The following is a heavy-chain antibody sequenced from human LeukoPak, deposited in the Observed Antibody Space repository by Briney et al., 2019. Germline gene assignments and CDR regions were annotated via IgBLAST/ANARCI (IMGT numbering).Heavy chain of an antibody. CDR2: ISAYNGNT. V-gene: IGHV1-18*01. CDR1: GYTFTSYG. J-gene: IGHJ4*02. Sequence: ASVKVSCKASGYTFTSYGISWVRQAPGQGLEWMGWISAYNGNTNYAQKFQGWVTMTRDTSISTAYMELSRLRSDDTAVYYCARAKEKWLPTFDYWGQGTLVTVSS. D-gene: IGHD6-19*01. CDR3: ARAKEKWLPTFDY.